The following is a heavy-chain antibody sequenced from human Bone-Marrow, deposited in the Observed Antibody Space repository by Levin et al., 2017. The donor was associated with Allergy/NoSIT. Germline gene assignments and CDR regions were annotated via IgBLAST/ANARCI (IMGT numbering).Heavy chain of an antibody. CDR1: GASISTSNW. Sequence: SETLSLTCTISGASISTSNWWHWVRQSPEKGLEWIGEIYHTGRMTYHPSLEGRVTMSVDRSKNQFSLMLTSMTAADTAVYYCVRSGHGYGYIYFDAWGQGTLVTVSS. CDR3: VRSGHGYGYIYFDA. V-gene: IGHV4-4*02. D-gene: IGHD5-18*01. J-gene: IGHJ4*02. CDR2: IYHTGRM.